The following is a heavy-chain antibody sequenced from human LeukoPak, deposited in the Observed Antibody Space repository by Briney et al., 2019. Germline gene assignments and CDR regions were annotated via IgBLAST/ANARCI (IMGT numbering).Heavy chain of an antibody. V-gene: IGHV3-53*01. CDR2: IYSGGST. CDR1: GFTVSSNY. D-gene: IGHD4-17*01. Sequence: GGSLRLSCAASGFTVSSNYMSWVRQAPGKGLEWVSFIYSGGSTYYADSVKGRFTISSDNSKNTLYLQMNSLRVEDTAVYYCARETVTEDFDYWGQGTLVTVSS. CDR3: ARETVTEDFDY. J-gene: IGHJ4*02.